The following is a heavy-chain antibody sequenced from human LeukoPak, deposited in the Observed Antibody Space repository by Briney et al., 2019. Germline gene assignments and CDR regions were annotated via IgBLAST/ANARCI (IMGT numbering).Heavy chain of an antibody. Sequence: KPSETLSLTCAVYGGSFSGYYWSWIRQPPGKGLEWIGEINHSGSTNYNPSLKSRVTISVDTSKNQFSLKLSSVTAADTAVYYCASYCDNDAFDIWGQGTMVTVSS. V-gene: IGHV4-34*01. J-gene: IGHJ3*02. D-gene: IGHD3-22*01. CDR1: GGSFSGYY. CDR3: ASYCDNDAFDI. CDR2: INHSGST.